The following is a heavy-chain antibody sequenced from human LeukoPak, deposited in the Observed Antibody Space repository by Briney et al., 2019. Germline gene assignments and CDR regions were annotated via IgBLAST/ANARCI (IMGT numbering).Heavy chain of an antibody. D-gene: IGHD2-8*01. V-gene: IGHV4-59*08. CDR3: ARLRGELGVLMEFDS. Sequence: SETLFLTCAVSGGSISTYYWSWVRQPPGNGLEWLGSIYFSGSTNYSPSLESRLSISLHTSKTQFSLRLASVTAADTAVYYCARLRGELGVLMEFDSWGQGTLVTVSS. J-gene: IGHJ4*02. CDR1: GGSISTYY. CDR2: IYFSGST.